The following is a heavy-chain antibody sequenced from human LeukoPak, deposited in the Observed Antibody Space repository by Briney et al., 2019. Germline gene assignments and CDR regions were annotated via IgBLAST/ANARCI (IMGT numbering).Heavy chain of an antibody. V-gene: IGHV1-2*02. CDR1: GYTFTSYY. CDR3: ARERAVAGEGFDY. D-gene: IGHD6-19*01. Sequence: GASVKVSCTASGYTFTSYYIHWVRQAPGQGLEWMGWINPNSGGTNYAQKFQGRVAMTRDTSISTAYMELSRLRSDDTAVYYCARERAVAGEGFDYWGQGTLVTVSS. CDR2: INPNSGGT. J-gene: IGHJ4*02.